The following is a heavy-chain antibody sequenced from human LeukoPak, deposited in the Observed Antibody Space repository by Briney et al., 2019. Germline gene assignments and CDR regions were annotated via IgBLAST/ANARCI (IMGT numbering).Heavy chain of an antibody. D-gene: IGHD3-9*01. CDR1: GVSISSFY. Sequence: SETLSLTCTVSGVSISSFYWSWLRQPPGQGLEWFEYIYYSGTNNYHTSLKSRVTISVDTSKNQFSLKLSSVTAADTAVYYCARGGVVYDILTGYYGDAFDIWGQGTMVTVSS. CDR3: ARGGVVYDILTGYYGDAFDI. CDR2: IYYSGTN. J-gene: IGHJ3*02. V-gene: IGHV4-59*01.